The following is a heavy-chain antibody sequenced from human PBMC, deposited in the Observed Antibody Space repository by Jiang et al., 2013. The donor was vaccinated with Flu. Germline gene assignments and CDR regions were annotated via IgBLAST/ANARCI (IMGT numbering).Heavy chain of an antibody. CDR3: AKDCLEQHLVHYWYFDL. D-gene: IGHD5/OR15-5a*01. V-gene: IGHV3-23*01. Sequence: VQLLESGGGLVQPGGSLRLSCEASAFTFSRNAMTWVRQAPGKGLEWVSTISGSGTSTYYADSVKGRFTISRDNSKNTLYLQMNSLRAEDTALYYCAKDCLEQHLVHYWYFDLWGLAPWSLSPQ. CDR2: ISGSGTST. J-gene: IGHJ2*01. CDR1: AFTFSRNA.